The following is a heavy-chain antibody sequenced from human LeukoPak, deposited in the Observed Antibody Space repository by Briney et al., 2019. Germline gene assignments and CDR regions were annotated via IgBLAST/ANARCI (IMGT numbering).Heavy chain of an antibody. D-gene: IGHD3-3*01. J-gene: IGHJ4*02. V-gene: IGHV3-23*01. CDR2: ISGSGGST. Sequence: GGSLRLSCAASGFTFSNNAMIWVRQAPGKGLEWVSGISGSGGSTYHADSVKGRFTISRDNSKNTLYLQMNSLRAEDTAVYYCARAPSSSLRFLEWLLYDYWGQGTLVTVSS. CDR3: ARAPSSSLRFLEWLLYDY. CDR1: GFTFSNNA.